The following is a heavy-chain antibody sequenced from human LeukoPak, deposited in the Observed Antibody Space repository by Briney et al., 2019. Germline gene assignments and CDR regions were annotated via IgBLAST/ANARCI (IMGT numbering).Heavy chain of an antibody. CDR1: GFTFSSHS. V-gene: IGHV3-21*01. J-gene: IGHJ4*02. CDR3: ARAMLLWFGELSTFDY. Sequence: GGALRLSCAASGFTFSSHSMNWVRQAPGKGREWVSSISSRSSYIYYADSVKGRFTISRDNAKNSLYLQMHRLRAEDTAVYYCARAMLLWFGELSTFDYWGQGTLVTVSS. D-gene: IGHD3-10*01. CDR2: ISSRSSYI.